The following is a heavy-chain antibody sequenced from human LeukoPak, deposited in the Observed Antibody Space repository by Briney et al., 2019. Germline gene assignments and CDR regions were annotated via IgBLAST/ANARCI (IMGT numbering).Heavy chain of an antibody. D-gene: IGHD6-13*01. J-gene: IGHJ4*02. Sequence: SETLSLTCAVSGGSITSYYWSWIRQSPGKGLEWIGSILYTGTTNYNPSLKSRVTISVDTSKNQFSLKLRSVATEDTAAYFCARARWSPYYFDNWGQGTLVTVSS. CDR2: ILYTGTT. CDR1: GGSITSYY. V-gene: IGHV4-59*01. CDR3: ARARWSPYYFDN.